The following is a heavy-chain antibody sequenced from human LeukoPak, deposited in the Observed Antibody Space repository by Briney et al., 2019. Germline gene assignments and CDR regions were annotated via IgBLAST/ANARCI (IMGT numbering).Heavy chain of an antibody. CDR1: GLTFSSYV. J-gene: IGHJ5*02. CDR2: VLYDGTTK. Sequence: GRSLGLSCAASGLTFSSYVMHWVRQAPGTGLEWVADVLYDGTTKHYADSVSGRFTISRDNSKNTLYLQMNSVRHEDTGVYYGARAGGPHWPDVNWFGPWGQGTLVSVSS. D-gene: IGHD1-1*01. CDR3: ARAGGPHWPDVNWFGP. V-gene: IGHV3-30*03.